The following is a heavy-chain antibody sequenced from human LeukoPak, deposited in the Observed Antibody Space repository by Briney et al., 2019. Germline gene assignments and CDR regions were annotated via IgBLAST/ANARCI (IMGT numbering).Heavy chain of an antibody. D-gene: IGHD6-13*01. J-gene: IGHJ6*02. CDR3: ARAPQRGIAAAGNYYGMDV. CDR2: IYPGDSDT. Sequence: GESLKISCKGSGYSFTSYWIGWVRQMPGKGLEWMGIIYPGDSDTRYSPSFQGQVTISADKSISTAYLQWSSLKASDTAMYYCARAPQRGIAAAGNYYGMDVWGQGTTVTVSS. V-gene: IGHV5-51*01. CDR1: GYSFTSYW.